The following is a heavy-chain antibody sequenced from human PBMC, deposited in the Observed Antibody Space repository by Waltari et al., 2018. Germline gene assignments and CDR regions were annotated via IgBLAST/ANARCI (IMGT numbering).Heavy chain of an antibody. CDR2: ISGSCGST. D-gene: IGHD6-19*01. Sequence: EVQLFESGGGLVQPGGSLRLSCAAYGFTFSGYGMSWGRQAPGKGLEWVSAISGSCGSTYYADSVKGRFTISRDNSKNTLYLQMNSLRAEDTAVYYCAKDPFAVAALYYFDYWGQGTLVTVSS. V-gene: IGHV3-23*01. J-gene: IGHJ4*02. CDR1: GFTFSGYG. CDR3: AKDPFAVAALYYFDY.